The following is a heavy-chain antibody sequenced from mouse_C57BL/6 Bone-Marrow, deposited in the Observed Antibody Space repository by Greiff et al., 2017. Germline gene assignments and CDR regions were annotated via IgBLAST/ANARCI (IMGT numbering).Heavy chain of an antibody. D-gene: IGHD3-2*02. Sequence: VKLVESGPGLVAPSQSLSITCTVSGFSLTSYGVSWVRQPPGKGLEWLGVIWGDGSTNYHSALISRLSISKDNSKSQVILKLNSLQTYDTATYYCAMTAQATTGWCAYWGQGTLVTVSA. V-gene: IGHV2-3*01. CDR2: IWGDGST. CDR3: AMTAQATTGWCAY. J-gene: IGHJ3*01. CDR1: GFSLTSYG.